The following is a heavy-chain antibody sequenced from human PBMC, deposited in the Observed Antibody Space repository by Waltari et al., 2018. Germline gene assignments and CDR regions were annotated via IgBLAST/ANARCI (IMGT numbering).Heavy chain of an antibody. D-gene: IGHD6-19*01. V-gene: IGHV3-21*01. J-gene: IGHJ4*02. Sequence: EVQLVESGGGLVKPGGSLRLSCAASGFTFSSYSMNWVRQAPGKGLEGVPSISSSRSYIYYADSVNGRFTISRDNAKNSLYLQMNSLRAEDTAVYYCADSSGWPLRVFNYWGQGTLVTVSS. CDR1: GFTFSSYS. CDR2: ISSSRSYI. CDR3: ADSSGWPLRVFNY.